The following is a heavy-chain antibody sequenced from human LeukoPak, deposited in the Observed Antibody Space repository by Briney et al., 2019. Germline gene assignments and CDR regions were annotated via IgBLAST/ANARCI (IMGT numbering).Heavy chain of an antibody. CDR1: GFTFSDHY. CDR3: AREGRYCSSTSCYVCLDF. D-gene: IGHD2-2*01. V-gene: IGHV3-72*01. CDR2: IKNKANSYTT. J-gene: IGHJ4*02. Sequence: GGSLRLSCAASGFTFSDHYMDWVRQAPGKGLEWVGRIKNKANSYTTEYAASVKGRFTVSREDSKNALYLQMNSLKTEDTAVYYCAREGRYCSSTSCYVCLDFWGQGTLVTVSS.